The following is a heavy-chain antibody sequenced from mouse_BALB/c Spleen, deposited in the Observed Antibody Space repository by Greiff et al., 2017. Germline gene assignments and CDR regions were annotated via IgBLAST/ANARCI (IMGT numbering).Heavy chain of an antibody. CDR2: ISDGGSYT. J-gene: IGHJ3*01. CDR1: GFTFSDYY. D-gene: IGHD2-3*01. CDR3: ARELYEVFAY. V-gene: IGHV5-4*02. Sequence: EVQLVESGGGLVKPGGSLKLSCAASGFTFSDYYMYWVRQTPEKRLEWVATISDGGSYTYYPDSVKGRFTISRDNAKNNLYLQMSSLKSEDTAMYYCARELYEVFAYWGQGTLVTVSA.